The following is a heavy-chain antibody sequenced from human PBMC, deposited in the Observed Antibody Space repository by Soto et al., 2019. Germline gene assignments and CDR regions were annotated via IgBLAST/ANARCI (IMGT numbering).Heavy chain of an antibody. Sequence: QVQLQQWGAGLLKPSETLSLTCAVYGGSFSGYYWSWIRQPPGKGLEWIGEINHSGSTNYNPSLKSRVTISVDTSKNQFSLKLSSVTAADTAVYYCARGNFGETTHLDYWGQGTLVTVSS. CDR3: ARGNFGETTHLDY. J-gene: IGHJ4*02. D-gene: IGHD3-3*01. CDR1: GGSFSGYY. CDR2: INHSGST. V-gene: IGHV4-34*01.